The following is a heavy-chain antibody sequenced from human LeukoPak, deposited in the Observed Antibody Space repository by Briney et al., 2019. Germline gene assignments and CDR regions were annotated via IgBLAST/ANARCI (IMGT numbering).Heavy chain of an antibody. J-gene: IGHJ5*02. CDR1: GGTFSSYA. CDR3: ARDLGDFWEPWFDP. V-gene: IGHV1-69*13. D-gene: IGHD3-3*01. CDR2: VIPIFGTA. Sequence: GASVKVSCKASGGTFSSYAISWVRQAPGQGLEWMGGVIPIFGTANYAQKFQGRVTITADESTSTAYMELSSLRSEDTAVYYCARDLGDFWEPWFDPWGQGTLVTVSS.